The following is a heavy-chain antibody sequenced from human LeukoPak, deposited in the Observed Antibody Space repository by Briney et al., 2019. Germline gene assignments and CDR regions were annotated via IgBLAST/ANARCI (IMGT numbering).Heavy chain of an antibody. CDR1: GGSISSYY. V-gene: IGHV4-59*01. CDR2: IYYSGST. CDR3: ARETQGYDYVWGSYLDPYFDY. D-gene: IGHD3-16*02. J-gene: IGHJ4*02. Sequence: SETLSLTCTVSGGSISSYYWSWIRQPPGKGLEWIGYIYYSGSTNYNPSLKSRVTISVDTSKNQFSLKLSSVTAADTAVYYCARETQGYDYVWGSYLDPYFDYWGQGTLVTVSS.